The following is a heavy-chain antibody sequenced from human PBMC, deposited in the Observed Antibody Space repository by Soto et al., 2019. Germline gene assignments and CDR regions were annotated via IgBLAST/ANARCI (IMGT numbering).Heavy chain of an antibody. J-gene: IGHJ4*02. CDR2: IYYSGST. CDR1: GGSISSGGYY. CDR3: ARDRGSATVTTFFDY. V-gene: IGHV4-31*01. Sequence: QVQLQESGPGLVKPSQTLSLTCTVSGGSISSGGYYWSWIRQHPGKGLEWIGYIYYSGSTYYNPSLKSQVTISVDTSKNHFSLKLSSVTAADTAVYYCARDRGSATVTTFFDYWGQGTLVTVSS. D-gene: IGHD4-17*01.